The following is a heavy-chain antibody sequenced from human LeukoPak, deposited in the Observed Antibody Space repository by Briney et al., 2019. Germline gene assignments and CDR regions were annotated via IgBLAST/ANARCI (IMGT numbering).Heavy chain of an antibody. CDR3: AKVPKLPSISMIRGVRVPYYMDV. Sequence: PWGSLRLSCAASGFTFSSCGFHWVRQAPGKGLEWVAFIRYDGSNKYYADSVKGRFTISRDNSKNTLYLQMNSLRAEDTAVYYCAKVPKLPSISMIRGVRVPYYMDVWGKGTTVTISS. CDR1: GFTFSSCG. J-gene: IGHJ6*03. CDR2: IRYDGSNK. V-gene: IGHV3-30*02. D-gene: IGHD3-10*01.